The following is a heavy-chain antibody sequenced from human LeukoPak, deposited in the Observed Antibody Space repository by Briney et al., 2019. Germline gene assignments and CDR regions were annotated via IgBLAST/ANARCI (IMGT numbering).Heavy chain of an antibody. CDR3: ARDLLWSSPDSFDI. D-gene: IGHD2-2*01. Sequence: ASVKVSCKASGYTFTSYGISWVRQAPGQGLEWMGRIIPIFGTANYAQKFQGRVTITTDESTSTAYMELSSLRSEDTAVYYCARDLLWSSPDSFDIWGQGTMVTVSS. V-gene: IGHV1-69*05. CDR1: GYTFTSYG. CDR2: IIPIFGTA. J-gene: IGHJ3*02.